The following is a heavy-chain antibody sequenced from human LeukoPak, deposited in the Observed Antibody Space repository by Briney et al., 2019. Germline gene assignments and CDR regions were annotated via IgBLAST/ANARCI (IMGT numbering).Heavy chain of an antibody. Sequence: GASVKVSCKASGYTFSSYGITWARQAPGQGLEWMGWISPSSGNTNYVQNLQGRVSMTTDTSTSTVYMELRSLRSDDTAVYYCARYGGTNRSFDYWGPGTLVSVSS. CDR2: ISPSSGNT. V-gene: IGHV1-18*01. CDR1: GYTFSSYG. D-gene: IGHD1-14*01. CDR3: ARYGGTNRSFDY. J-gene: IGHJ4*02.